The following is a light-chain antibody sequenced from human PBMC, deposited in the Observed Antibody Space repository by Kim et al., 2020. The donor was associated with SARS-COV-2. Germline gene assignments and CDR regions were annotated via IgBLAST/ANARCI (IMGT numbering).Light chain of an antibody. CDR2: SAS. V-gene: IGKV1-39*01. Sequence: SLGASVTITCRASQSVGSYLNWYQHKPGKAPNLLIYSASTLQSGVPSRFSGGGSGTEFTLTISSLQREDFATYYCQQTYSSLTVTFGQGTRLEIK. CDR1: QSVGSY. CDR3: QQTYSSLTVT. J-gene: IGKJ5*01.